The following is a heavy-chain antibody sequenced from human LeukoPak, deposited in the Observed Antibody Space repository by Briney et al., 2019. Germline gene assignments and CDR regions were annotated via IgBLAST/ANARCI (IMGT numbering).Heavy chain of an antibody. CDR3: ASLNPFSGRRNAFDI. CDR1: GGSFSGYY. V-gene: IGHV4-34*01. CDR2: VNHSGTA. Sequence: SETLSLTCAVHGGSFSGYYWSWIRQPPRQGLEWIGEVNHSGTARYNPSLESRVTISVDTSKSQSSLNVYFVTAADTAVYYCASLNPFSGRRNAFDIWGQGAMVTVSS. D-gene: IGHD1-26*01. J-gene: IGHJ3*02.